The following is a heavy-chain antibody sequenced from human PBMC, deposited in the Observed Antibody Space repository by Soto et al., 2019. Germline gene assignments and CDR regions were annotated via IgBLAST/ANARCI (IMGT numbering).Heavy chain of an antibody. J-gene: IGHJ1*01. CDR2: ISYDGSNK. V-gene: IGHV3-30*18. CDR1: GFTFSSYG. Sequence: GGSLRLSCAASGFTFSSYGMHWVRQAPGKGLEWVAVISYDGSNKYYADSVKGRFTISRDNSKNTLYLQMNSLRAEDTAVYYCAKDSPYKAVAGDFENWGQGTLVTVSS. CDR3: AKDSPYKAVAGDFEN. D-gene: IGHD6-19*01.